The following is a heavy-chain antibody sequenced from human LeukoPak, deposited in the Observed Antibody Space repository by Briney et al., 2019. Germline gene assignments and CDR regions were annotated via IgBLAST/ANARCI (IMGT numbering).Heavy chain of an antibody. CDR1: GFTFSGYS. D-gene: IGHD3-3*01. J-gene: IGHJ6*03. V-gene: IGHV3-21*05. CDR2: ISSSSSPI. Sequence: PGGSLRLSCAASGFTFSGYSMNWVRQAPGKGLEWISYISSSSSPIYYADSVKGRFTISRDNAKNSLYLQMNSLRAEDTAVYYCARVGNDFWSGYYERDDYYYYMDVWGKGTTVTVSS. CDR3: ARVGNDFWSGYYERDDYYYYMDV.